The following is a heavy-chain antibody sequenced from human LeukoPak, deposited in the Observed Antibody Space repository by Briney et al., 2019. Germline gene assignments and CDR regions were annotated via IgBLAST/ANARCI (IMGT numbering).Heavy chain of an antibody. D-gene: IGHD3-22*01. CDR2: INPSGGST. CDR1: GYTFTSYY. J-gene: IGHJ4*02. CDR3: ARGAYYDSSGYSDFDY. Sequence: GASVKVSCKASGYTFTSYYMHWVRQAPGQGLEWMGIINPSGGSTSYAQKFQGRVTMTRDPSTSTVYMELSSLRSEDTAVYYCARGAYYDSSGYSDFDYWGQGTLVTVSS. V-gene: IGHV1-46*01.